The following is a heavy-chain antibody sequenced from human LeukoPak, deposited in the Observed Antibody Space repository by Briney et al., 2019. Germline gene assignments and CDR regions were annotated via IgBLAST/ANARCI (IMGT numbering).Heavy chain of an antibody. CDR2: ISYDGSNK. V-gene: IGHV3-30-3*01. CDR3: AKAAHDSSGYYPYYFDY. J-gene: IGHJ4*02. D-gene: IGHD3-22*01. Sequence: QPGGSLRLSCAASGFTFSSYAMHWVRQAPGKGLEWVAVISYDGSNKYYADSVKGRFTISRDNSKNTLYLQMNSLRAEDTAVYYCAKAAHDSSGYYPYYFDYWGQGTLVTVSS. CDR1: GFTFSSYA.